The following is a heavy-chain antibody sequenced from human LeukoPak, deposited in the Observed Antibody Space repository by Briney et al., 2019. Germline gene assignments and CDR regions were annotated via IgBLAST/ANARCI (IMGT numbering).Heavy chain of an antibody. CDR3: ARDRYFSY. D-gene: IGHD3-9*01. Sequence: GGSLRLSCTASGFTFGDYAMSWVRQAPGKGLEWVANIKEDGSEKHYVDSVKGRFSISRDNAKNSVYLQMNSLRAEDTTVYYCARDRYFSYWGQGTLVTVSS. V-gene: IGHV3-7*01. CDR2: IKEDGSEK. J-gene: IGHJ4*02. CDR1: GFTFGDYA.